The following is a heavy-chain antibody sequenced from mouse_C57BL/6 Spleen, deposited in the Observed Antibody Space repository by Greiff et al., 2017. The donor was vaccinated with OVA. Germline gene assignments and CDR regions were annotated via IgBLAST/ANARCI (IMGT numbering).Heavy chain of an antibody. CDR1: GYSFTGYY. J-gene: IGHJ3*01. V-gene: IGHV1-42*01. CDR3: ARSSYSNYFAY. CDR2: INPSTGGT. D-gene: IGHD2-5*01. Sequence: DVQLQESGPELVKPGASVKISCKASGYSFTGYYMNWVKQSPEKSLEWIGEINPSTGGTTYNQKFKAKATLTVDKSSSTAYMQLKSLTSEDSAVYYCARSSYSNYFAYWGQGTLVTVSA.